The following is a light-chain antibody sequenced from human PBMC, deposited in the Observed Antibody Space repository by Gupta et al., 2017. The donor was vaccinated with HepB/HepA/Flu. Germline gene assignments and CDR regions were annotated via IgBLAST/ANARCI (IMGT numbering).Light chain of an antibody. J-gene: IGLJ1*01. Sequence: QAVLTPPSSLSASPGASASLTCTFRSGINVGSYRIYWYQQKPGSPPQYLLCYKSHSDKQQGSGVPGRFSGSKDASATAVIILISGREAEADDYYYSKTGHNSAYVFGRGTKVTVL. V-gene: IGLV5-45*02. CDR3: KTGHNSAYV. CDR1: SGINVGSYR. CDR2: YKSHSDK.